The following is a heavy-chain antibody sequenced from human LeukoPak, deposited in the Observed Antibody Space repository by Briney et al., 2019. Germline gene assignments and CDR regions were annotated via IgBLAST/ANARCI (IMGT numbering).Heavy chain of an antibody. CDR1: GYNFISYG. D-gene: IGHD5-18*01. Sequence: ASVKVSCKASGYNFISYGINWVRQAPGQGLEWMGWISAYNGNTNYAQRFQGRVTMTTDTSTSTAYMELRNLRSDDTAVFYCARQYTASDYWGQGTLVTVSS. V-gene: IGHV1-18*01. CDR2: ISAYNGNT. CDR3: ARQYTASDY. J-gene: IGHJ4*02.